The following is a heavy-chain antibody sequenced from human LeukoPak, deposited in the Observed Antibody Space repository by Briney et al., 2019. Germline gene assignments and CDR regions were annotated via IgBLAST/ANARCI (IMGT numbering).Heavy chain of an antibody. D-gene: IGHD3-22*01. Sequence: SETLSLTCTVSGGSICSNSYYWAWIRQPPGKGLEWIGSIYYSGSTYYNPSIKSRITISVDTSKNQFSLKLTSVTAADTSVYYCARHRYEDSRAYYSTFDYWGQGTLVTVSS. CDR3: ARHRYEDSRAYYSTFDY. CDR2: IYYSGST. J-gene: IGHJ4*02. CDR1: GGSICSNSYY. V-gene: IGHV4-39*01.